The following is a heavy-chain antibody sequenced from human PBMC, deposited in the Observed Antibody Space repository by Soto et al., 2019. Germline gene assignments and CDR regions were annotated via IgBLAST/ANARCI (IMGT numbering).Heavy chain of an antibody. D-gene: IGHD2-2*01. CDR2: ILPIFGSP. V-gene: IGHV1-69*01. J-gene: IGHJ6*02. CDR3: VFGDCTTTSCSYYFYGLDV. CDR1: GGNSRRYA. Sequence: QVQLVQSGAEVKKPGSSVKVSCKASGGNSRRYAISWVRQAPGQGLEWMGGILPIFGSPSHAQKFQGRVTVTADESTSTAYLELTSLTSEDTAMYYCVFGDCTTTSCSYYFYGLDVWGQGSPVTVSS.